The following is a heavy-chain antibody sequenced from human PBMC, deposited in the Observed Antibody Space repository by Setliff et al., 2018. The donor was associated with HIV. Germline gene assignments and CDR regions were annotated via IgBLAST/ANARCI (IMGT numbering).Heavy chain of an antibody. CDR1: GGSFNTKRTK. V-gene: IGHV4-39*07. CDR3: ARSVVVVTVEWFDP. Sequence: LSLTCKVSGGSFNTKRTKWGWIRQSPGKGLEWIGSIFYFGSVTYNPSLKSRPLISIDMSKTQFSLNLRSVTAADTAVYYCARSVVVVTVEWFDPWGQGTLVTVSS. J-gene: IGHJ5*02. D-gene: IGHD2-21*02. CDR2: IFYFGSV.